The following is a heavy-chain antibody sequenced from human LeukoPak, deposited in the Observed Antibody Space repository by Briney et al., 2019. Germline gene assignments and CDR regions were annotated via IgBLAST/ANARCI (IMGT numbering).Heavy chain of an antibody. CDR1: GFTFSAYA. CDR2: ISSSSSYI. J-gene: IGHJ6*02. CDR3: ARDPTTIYYYDTTVYYGMDV. D-gene: IGHD3-22*01. Sequence: PGGSLRLSCEASGFTFSAYAMTWVRQAPGKGLEWVSSISSSSSYIYYADSVKGRFTISRDNAKNSLYLQMNSLRAEDTAVYYCARDPTTIYYYDTTVYYGMDVWGQGTTVTVSS. V-gene: IGHV3-21*01.